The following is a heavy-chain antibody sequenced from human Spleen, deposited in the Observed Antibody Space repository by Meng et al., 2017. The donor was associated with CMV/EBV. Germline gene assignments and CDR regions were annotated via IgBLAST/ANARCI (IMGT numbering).Heavy chain of an antibody. CDR1: GFTFSSYA. D-gene: IGHD2-2*01. Sequence: GGSLRLSCAASGFTFSSYAMHWVRQAPGKGLEWVAVISYDGSNKYYADSVKGRFTISRDNSKNTLYLQMNSLRAEDTAVYYCARGDSFVVPGGYYGMDVWGQGTTVTVSS. J-gene: IGHJ6*02. CDR3: ARGDSFVVPGGYYGMDV. CDR2: ISYDGSNK. V-gene: IGHV3-30*04.